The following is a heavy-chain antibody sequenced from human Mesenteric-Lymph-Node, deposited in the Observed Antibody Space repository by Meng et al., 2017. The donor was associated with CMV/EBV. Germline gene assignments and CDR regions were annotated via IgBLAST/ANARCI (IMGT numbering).Heavy chain of an antibody. CDR3: ARAAFRYNWNPDPNNDAFDI. CDR2: IRSKAYGGTT. V-gene: IGHV3-49*04. Sequence: GESLKISCTASGFTFGDYAMSWVRQAPGKGLEWVGFIRSKAYGGTTEYAASVKGRFTISRDDSKSIAYLQMNSLKTEDTAVYYCARAAFRYNWNPDPNNDAFDIWGQGTMVTVSS. CDR1: GFTFGDYA. D-gene: IGHD1-1*01. J-gene: IGHJ3*02.